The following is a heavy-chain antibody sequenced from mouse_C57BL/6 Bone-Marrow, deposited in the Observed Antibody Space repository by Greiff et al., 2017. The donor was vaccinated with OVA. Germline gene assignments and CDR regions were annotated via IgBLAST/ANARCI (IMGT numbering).Heavy chain of an antibody. CDR2: IHPNSGST. CDR3: ARRWLTFAWFAY. J-gene: IGHJ3*01. Sequence: VQLQQSGAELVKPGASVKLSCKASGYTFTSYWMHWVKQRPGQGLEWIGMIHPNSGSTNYNEKFKSKATLTVDKSSSTAYMQLSSLTSEDSAVYYCARRWLTFAWFAYWGQGTLVTVSA. CDR1: GYTFTSYW. V-gene: IGHV1-64*01. D-gene: IGHD2-3*01.